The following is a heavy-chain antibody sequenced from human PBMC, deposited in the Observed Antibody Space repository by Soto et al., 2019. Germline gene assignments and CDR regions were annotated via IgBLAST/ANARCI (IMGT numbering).Heavy chain of an antibody. Sequence: ASVKVSCKASGGTFSSYAISWVRQAPGQGLEWMGGIIPIFGTANYAQKFQGRVTITADESTSTAYMELSSLRSEDTAVYYCARAQCYTRSYYYGMDVWGQGTTVTVSS. D-gene: IGHD3-16*02. CDR1: GGTFSSYA. CDR3: ARAQCYTRSYYYGMDV. V-gene: IGHV1-69*13. J-gene: IGHJ6*02. CDR2: IIPIFGTA.